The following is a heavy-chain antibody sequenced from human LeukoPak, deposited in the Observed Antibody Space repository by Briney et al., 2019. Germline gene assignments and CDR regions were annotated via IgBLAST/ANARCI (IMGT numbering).Heavy chain of an antibody. J-gene: IGHJ4*02. V-gene: IGHV3-7*05. CDR1: EFSFSRSW. D-gene: IGHD2-15*01. CDR3: GGGGY. Sequence: GGSLRLSCAASEFSFSRSWMNRVRQAPGKGLEWVANIKQDGSAKYYVDSVEGRFTISGDNAKNSLYLQMNSLRAEDTAVYYCGGGGYWGQGILVTVSS. CDR2: IKQDGSAK.